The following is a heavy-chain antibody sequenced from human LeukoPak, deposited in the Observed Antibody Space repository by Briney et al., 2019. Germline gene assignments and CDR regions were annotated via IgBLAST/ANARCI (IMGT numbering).Heavy chain of an antibody. CDR2: ISGDSSDI. J-gene: IGHJ5*02. V-gene: IGHV3-21*01. CDR3: ARGGKLEPTALAS. Sequence: GGSLRLSCATSGFTFKNYAMNWVRQAPGKGLEWVSSISGDSSDIYYADSVMGRSTISRDNAKNSVYLQINSLRAEDTAIYYCARGGKLEPTALASWGQGSLVVVSS. D-gene: IGHD2-21*02. CDR1: GFTFKNYA.